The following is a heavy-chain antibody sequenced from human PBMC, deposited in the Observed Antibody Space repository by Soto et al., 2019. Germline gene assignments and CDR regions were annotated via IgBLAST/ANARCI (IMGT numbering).Heavy chain of an antibody. CDR3: ARAPPGPSPGWVL. CDR1: GGSISSGGYS. V-gene: IGHV4-30-2*06. Sequence: SETLSLTCTVSGGSISSGGYSWSWIRQSPEKGLEWLGCIYPTGSTYYHPSLKSRVTISIDTSRNQFSLNLTSVTAADTAVYYGARAPPGPSPGWVLWGKGTTVTVPS. CDR2: IYPTGST. J-gene: IGHJ6*03. D-gene: IGHD3-10*01.